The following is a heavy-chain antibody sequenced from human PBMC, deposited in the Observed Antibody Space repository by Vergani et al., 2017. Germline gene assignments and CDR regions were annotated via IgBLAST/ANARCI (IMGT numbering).Heavy chain of an antibody. V-gene: IGHV3-23*01. J-gene: IGHJ6*03. CDR3: AKVRVVPAAIGYYYYYYYMDV. Sequence: EVQLLESGGGLVQPGGSLRLSCAASGFTFSSYAMSWVRQAPGKGLEWVSAISGSGGSTYYADSVKGRFTISRDNSKNKLYLQMNSLRAEDTAVYYCAKVRVVPAAIGYYYYYYYMDVWGKGTTVTVSS. D-gene: IGHD2-2*01. CDR2: ISGSGGST. CDR1: GFTFSSYA.